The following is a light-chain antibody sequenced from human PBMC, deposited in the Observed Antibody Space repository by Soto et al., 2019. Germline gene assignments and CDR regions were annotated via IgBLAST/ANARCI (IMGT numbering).Light chain of an antibody. V-gene: IGKV1-33*01. Sequence: DIQMTQSPSSLSASVGDRVTITCQASQDISNYLNWYQQKPGKAPKLLIYDASNLETGVPSRFSGSGSGTDFTFTISSLQPEDIATYYCQQRASWVTFGQGTRLESK. CDR1: QDISNY. CDR3: QQRASWVT. CDR2: DAS. J-gene: IGKJ5*01.